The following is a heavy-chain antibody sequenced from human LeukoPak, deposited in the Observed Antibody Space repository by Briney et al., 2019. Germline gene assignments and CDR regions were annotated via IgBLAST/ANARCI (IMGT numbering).Heavy chain of an antibody. D-gene: IGHD1-14*01. J-gene: IGHJ4*02. CDR3: ARRPGN. V-gene: IGHV3-53*01. CDR2: IYSGGAI. CDR1: GFAVGSNY. Sequence: GGSLRLSCVASGFAVGSNYMSWVRQAPGKGLEWVSLIYSGGAIRYADSVKGRFTISRDSSKNTLFLQMNDLTVEGTARYYCARRPGNWGQGILVTVSS.